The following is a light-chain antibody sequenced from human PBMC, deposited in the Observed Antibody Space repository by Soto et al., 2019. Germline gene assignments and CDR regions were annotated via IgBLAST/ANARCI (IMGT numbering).Light chain of an antibody. CDR1: QSITSW. CDR2: DAS. CDR3: QQYYIYPWP. V-gene: IGKV1-5*01. J-gene: IGKJ1*01. Sequence: IQMTKSTYTLSASIGGRVTITCRASQSITSWLAWYQQNPGKAPQLLIYDASSLQSGVPSRSSGGGSGTEFTLTISSLQPDDIATYYCQQYYIYPWPFG.